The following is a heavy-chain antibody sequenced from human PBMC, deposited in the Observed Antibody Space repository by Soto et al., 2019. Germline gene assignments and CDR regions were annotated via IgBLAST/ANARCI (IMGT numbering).Heavy chain of an antibody. J-gene: IGHJ4*02. V-gene: IGHV3-48*01. CDR3: ARARGYCPTSSCYYFDY. CDR2: ISYGSGTI. D-gene: IGHD2-2*01. CDR1: GFTFSGYS. Sequence: GGSLTLSCAASGFTFSGYSMKWVRQAQGKGLEWVSYISYGSGTIYYADSVKGRFTISRDNAKNSLYLQMNSLRAEDTAVYYCARARGYCPTSSCYYFDYWGQGTLVTVSS.